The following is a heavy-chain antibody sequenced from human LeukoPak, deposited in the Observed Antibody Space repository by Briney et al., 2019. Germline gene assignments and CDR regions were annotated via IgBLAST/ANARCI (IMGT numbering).Heavy chain of an antibody. CDR2: IYYSGST. CDR1: GGSISSSSYY. CDR3: ARHLGVPLIAVAFVY. J-gene: IGHJ4*02. Sequence: SETLSLTCTVSGGSISSSSYYWGWIRQPPXXGLEWIGSIYYSGSTYYNPSLKSRVTISVDTSKNQFSLKLSSVTAADTAVYYCARHLGVPLIAVAFVYWGQGTLVTVSS. V-gene: IGHV4-39*01. D-gene: IGHD6-19*01.